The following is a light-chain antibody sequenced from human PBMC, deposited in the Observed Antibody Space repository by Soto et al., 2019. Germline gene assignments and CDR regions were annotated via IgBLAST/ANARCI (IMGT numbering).Light chain of an antibody. CDR3: MQGLQDLT. Sequence: DIVITQSPLSLPVTPGEPASISCRSSQSLLYSNGYNYLDWYLQRPGQSPQLLIYLASNRAPGVPDRFSGSGSGTDFTLKISRVEAEDVGVYYCMQGLQDLTFGQGTRLEIK. J-gene: IGKJ5*01. CDR1: QSLLYSNGYNY. V-gene: IGKV2-28*01. CDR2: LAS.